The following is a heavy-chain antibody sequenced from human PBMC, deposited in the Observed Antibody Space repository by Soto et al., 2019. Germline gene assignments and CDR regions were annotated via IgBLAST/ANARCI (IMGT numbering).Heavy chain of an antibody. V-gene: IGHV3-30*18. Sequence: GGSLRLSCAASGFTFSSYGMHWVRQAPGKGLEWVAVISYDGSNKYYADSVKGRFTISRDNSKNTLYLQMNSLRAEDTAVYYCAKDLSVGYCSGGSCYDYYYGMDVWGQGTTVTVSS. D-gene: IGHD2-15*01. CDR3: AKDLSVGYCSGGSCYDYYYGMDV. J-gene: IGHJ6*02. CDR1: GFTFSSYG. CDR2: ISYDGSNK.